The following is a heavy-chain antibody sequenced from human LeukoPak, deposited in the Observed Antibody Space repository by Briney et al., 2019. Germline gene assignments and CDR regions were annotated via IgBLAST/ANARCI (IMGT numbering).Heavy chain of an antibody. J-gene: IGHJ3*02. CDR1: GFIFTDFY. D-gene: IGHD4-17*01. V-gene: IGHV3-23*01. Sequence: PGGSLRLSCQASGFIFTDFYMTWIRQAPGKGLEWVSGISGSAVSTHYADSVKGRFTISRDNSKSTLYAQMNSLRAEDTAVYFCARVIDYGALDACDIWGQGTMVTVSS. CDR3: ARVIDYGALDACDI. CDR2: ISGSAVST.